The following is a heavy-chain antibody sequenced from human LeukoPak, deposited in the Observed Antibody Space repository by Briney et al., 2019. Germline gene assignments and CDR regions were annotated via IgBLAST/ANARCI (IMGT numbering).Heavy chain of an antibody. Sequence: ASVKVSCKASGYTFTGYYMHWVRQAPGQGLEWMGWINPNSGGTNYAQKFQGRVTMTRDTSISTAYMELSRLRSDDTAVYYCARGMMGWLQPNWFDPWGQGTLVTVSS. CDR2: INPNSGGT. CDR3: ARGMMGWLQPNWFDP. CDR1: GYTFTGYY. D-gene: IGHD5-24*01. V-gene: IGHV1-2*02. J-gene: IGHJ5*02.